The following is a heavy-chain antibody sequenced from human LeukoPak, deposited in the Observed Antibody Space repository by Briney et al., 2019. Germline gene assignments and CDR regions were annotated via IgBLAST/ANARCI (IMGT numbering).Heavy chain of an antibody. J-gene: IGHJ4*02. D-gene: IGHD7-27*01. V-gene: IGHV3-7*01. CDR3: ARDRSIWGSSPPLDY. CDR1: GFTFSDYY. CDR2: IKQDGSEK. Sequence: GGSLRLSCAASGFTFSDYYMSWVRQAPGKGLEWVANIKQDGSEKYYVDSVKGRFTISRDNAKNSLYLQMNSLRAEDTAVYYCARDRSIWGSSPPLDYWGQGTLVTVSS.